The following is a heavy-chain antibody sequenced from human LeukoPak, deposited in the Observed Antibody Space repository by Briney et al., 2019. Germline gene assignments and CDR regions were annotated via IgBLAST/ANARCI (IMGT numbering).Heavy chain of an antibody. CDR3: ARDHYDILTGYYFIDY. D-gene: IGHD3-9*01. CDR2: INPSGGST. CDR1: GYTFTSYY. Sequence: ASVKVSCKASGYTFTSYYMHWVRQAPGQGLEWMGIINPSGGSTSYAQKFQGRVTMTRDTSTSTVYMELSSLRSEDTAVYYCARDHYDILTGYYFIDYWGQGTLVTVSS. J-gene: IGHJ4*02. V-gene: IGHV1-46*01.